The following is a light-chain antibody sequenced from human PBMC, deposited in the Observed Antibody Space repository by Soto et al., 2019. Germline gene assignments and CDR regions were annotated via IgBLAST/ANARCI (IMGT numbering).Light chain of an antibody. CDR1: QDINTF. CDR3: QQSFTTPRT. Sequence: IQSTQSPSSPSASVGDTVTITCRASQDINTFFSWYQQKPGKAPKLLIYAASTLQSGVPSRFTGSGSGTDFTLTISSLQPEDFATYYCQQSFTTPRTFGQGTKVDI. J-gene: IGKJ1*01. CDR2: AAS. V-gene: IGKV1-39*01.